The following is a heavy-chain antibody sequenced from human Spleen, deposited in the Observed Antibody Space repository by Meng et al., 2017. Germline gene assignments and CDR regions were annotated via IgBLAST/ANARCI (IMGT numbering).Heavy chain of an antibody. CDR1: GFTFSSYA. J-gene: IGHJ4*02. V-gene: IGHV3-30*01. CDR3: VKNMDEMDRNSGFDY. D-gene: IGHD5-24*01. CDR2: ISYDGSNK. Sequence: GESLKISCAASGFTFSSYAMHWVRQAPGKGLEWVAVISYDGSNKYYADSVKGRFTISRDFAKKSVYLQMNTVRAEDTALYYCVKNMDEMDRNSGFDYWGQGTLVTVSS.